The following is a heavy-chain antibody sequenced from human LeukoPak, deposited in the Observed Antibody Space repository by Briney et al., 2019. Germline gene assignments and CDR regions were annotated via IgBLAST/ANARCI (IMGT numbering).Heavy chain of an antibody. Sequence: PSETLSLTCTVSGDSISSSTYYWGWIRQPPGKGLEWIGSIYHSGSTYYHPSLKSRVTLSIDTSKNQFSLKVTPVTAADTAVYYCAREWQYQFDYWGQGNMVTVSS. CDR2: IYHSGST. D-gene: IGHD4-11*01. CDR3: AREWQYQFDY. CDR1: GDSISSSTYY. V-gene: IGHV4-39*07. J-gene: IGHJ4*02.